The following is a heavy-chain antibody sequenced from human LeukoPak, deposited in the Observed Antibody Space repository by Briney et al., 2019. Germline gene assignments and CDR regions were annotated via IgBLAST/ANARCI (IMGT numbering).Heavy chain of an antibody. CDR1: GGSFSGYY. Sequence: SESLSLTCAVYGGSFSGYYWRWIRQPPGKGLEWIVEINHSGSTNYNPSLKSRVTISVDTSKNQFSLKLSSVTAAGTVVYYCARDRTTDAFDIWGQGTMVTVSS. J-gene: IGHJ3*02. V-gene: IGHV4-34*01. D-gene: IGHD4-11*01. CDR2: INHSGST. CDR3: ARDRTTDAFDI.